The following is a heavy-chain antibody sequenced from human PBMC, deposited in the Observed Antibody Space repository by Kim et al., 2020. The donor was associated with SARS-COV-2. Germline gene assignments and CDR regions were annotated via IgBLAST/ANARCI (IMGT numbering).Heavy chain of an antibody. D-gene: IGHD3-10*01. V-gene: IGHV4-39*01. J-gene: IGHJ6*02. Sequence: PSLKSRGTISVDTSKNQFSLKLSSVTAADTAVYYCARHGWFGDPSGGMDVWGQGTTVTVSS. CDR3: ARHGWFGDPSGGMDV.